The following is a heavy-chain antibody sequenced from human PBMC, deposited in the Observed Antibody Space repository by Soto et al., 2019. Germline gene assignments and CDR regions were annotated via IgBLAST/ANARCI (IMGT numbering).Heavy chain of an antibody. CDR3: ARAVTVISNFDS. J-gene: IGHJ4*02. CDR1: GGSIRSGGDY. Sequence: QVQLQESGPGLVQPSQTLSLTCTVSGGSIRSGGDYWSWIRQHPGKDLEWIGYIYYTGTTYYNPSRRSRLSISVDTSKNQFSLKLSSVTAADTAVYYCARAVTVISNFDSWGQGTLVAVSS. CDR2: IYYTGTT. D-gene: IGHD4-17*01. V-gene: IGHV4-31*03.